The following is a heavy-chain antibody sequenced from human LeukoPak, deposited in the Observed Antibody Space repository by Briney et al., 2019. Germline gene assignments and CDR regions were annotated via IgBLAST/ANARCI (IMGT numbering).Heavy chain of an antibody. CDR1: GFTFSTFW. V-gene: IGHV3-7*01. CDR3: ARERETYNDY. CDR2: IKRDGSET. Sequence: GGSLRVSCAVSGFTFSTFWMTWVRQAPGKGLEWVGNIKRDGSETYYVASVRGRFTISRDNAKNSLYLQMNSLRAEDTAVYFCARERETYNDYWGQGTLVTVSS. J-gene: IGHJ4*02. D-gene: IGHD1-1*01.